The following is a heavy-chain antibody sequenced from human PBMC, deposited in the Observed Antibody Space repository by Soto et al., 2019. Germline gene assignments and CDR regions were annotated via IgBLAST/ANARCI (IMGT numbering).Heavy chain of an antibody. J-gene: IGHJ6*02. D-gene: IGHD3-22*01. CDR3: ARDYDYYDSSGSIWGMDV. V-gene: IGHV4-30-4*01. CDR1: GGSISSDDYY. CDR2: IYYSGST. Sequence: SETLSLTCTVSGGSISSDDYYWSWIRQPPGKGLEWIGYIYYSGSTYYNPSLKSRVTISVDTSKNQFSLKLSSVTAADTAVYYCARDYDYYDSSGSIWGMDVWGQGTTVTVSS.